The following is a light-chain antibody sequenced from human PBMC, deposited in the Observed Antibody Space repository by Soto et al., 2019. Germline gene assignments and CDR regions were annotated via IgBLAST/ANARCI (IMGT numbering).Light chain of an antibody. J-gene: IGKJ5*01. Sequence: EIVFTQAPVTLSFFPLEIATLSCRASQSVISNLAWYQQKPGQAPRLLLYGASTRATGILARFSGSGAGTEFTLPISSLQSEDFAVYYCQQRSNWPPITFGQGTRLEIK. CDR2: GAS. V-gene: IGKV3-15*01. CDR3: QQRSNWPPIT. CDR1: QSVISN.